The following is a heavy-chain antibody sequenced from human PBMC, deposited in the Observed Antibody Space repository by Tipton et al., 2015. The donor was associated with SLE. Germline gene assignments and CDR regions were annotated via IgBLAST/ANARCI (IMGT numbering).Heavy chain of an antibody. CDR1: GVSISSGGHY. V-gene: IGHV4-31*03. CDR3: ARGYCSDGVCYGFGFFDY. Sequence: TLSLTCTVSGVSISSGGHYWSWLRQLPGKGLEWIGYLYYSGSTEYNPSLKSRVTISVDTSKNQFSLKMRSVTAADTAVYFCARGYCSDGVCYGFGFFDYWGQGNLVTVSS. J-gene: IGHJ4*02. CDR2: LYYSGST. D-gene: IGHD2-8*01.